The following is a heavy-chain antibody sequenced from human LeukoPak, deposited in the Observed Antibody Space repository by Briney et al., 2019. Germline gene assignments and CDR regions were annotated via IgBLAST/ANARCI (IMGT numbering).Heavy chain of an antibody. V-gene: IGHV4-31*03. D-gene: IGHD2-2*01. CDR1: AGSINSGGYF. CDR2: IWNSGNS. CDR3: ARYHCGSTYCPGVDF. J-gene: IGHJ4*02. Sequence: PSETLSLTCTVSAGSINSGGYFWTWVRQPPGEGLEWIGYIWNSGNSYYNPSLSSRVIISPDSSKSTFSLKLSSVTAADTAVYYCARYHCGSTYCPGVDFYGQGTLVTVSS.